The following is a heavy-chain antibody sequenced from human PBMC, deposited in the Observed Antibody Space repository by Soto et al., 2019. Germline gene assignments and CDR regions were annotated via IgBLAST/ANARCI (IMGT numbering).Heavy chain of an antibody. Sequence: SVKVSCKASGGTFSSYAISWVRQAPGQGLEWMGGIIPIFGTANYAQKFQGRVTSTADKSTSTAYMELSSLRSEDTAVYYCARGGHGEYSSSPARGPDAFDIWGQGTMVTVSS. J-gene: IGHJ3*02. CDR2: IIPIFGTA. CDR3: ARGGHGEYSSSPARGPDAFDI. D-gene: IGHD6-6*01. V-gene: IGHV1-69*06. CDR1: GGTFSSYA.